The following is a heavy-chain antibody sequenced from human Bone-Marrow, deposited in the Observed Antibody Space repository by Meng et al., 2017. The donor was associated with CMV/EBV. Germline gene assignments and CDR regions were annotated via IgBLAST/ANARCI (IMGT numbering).Heavy chain of an antibody. Sequence: SFSGYYWSWIRQLPGKGLEWIGEINHSGSTNYNPSLKSRVTISVDTSKNQFSLKLSSVTAADTAVYYCARGPRITIFGVVIIGYFQHWGQGTLVTVSS. CDR1: SFSGYY. J-gene: IGHJ1*01. D-gene: IGHD3-3*01. V-gene: IGHV4-34*01. CDR3: ARGPRITIFGVVIIGYFQH. CDR2: INHSGST.